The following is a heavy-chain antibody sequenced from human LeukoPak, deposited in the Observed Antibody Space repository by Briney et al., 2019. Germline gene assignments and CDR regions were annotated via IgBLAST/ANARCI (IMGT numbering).Heavy chain of an antibody. CDR2: IDNSGST. CDR1: GGSISSSNW. J-gene: IGHJ4*02. Sequence: SGTLSLTCAVSGGSISSSNWWSWVRQPPGKGLEWIGYIDNSGSTNYNTSLKSRVTISVDTSKNQFSLKLTSVTAADTAIYYCATSFPNSNGWYDFDYWGQGTLVIVSS. V-gene: IGHV4-4*02. D-gene: IGHD6-19*01. CDR3: ATSFPNSNGWYDFDY.